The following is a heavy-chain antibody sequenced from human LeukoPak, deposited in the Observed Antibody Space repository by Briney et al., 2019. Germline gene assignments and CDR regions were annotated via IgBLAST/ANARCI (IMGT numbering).Heavy chain of an antibody. CDR2: ISAYNGNT. CDR1: GYTFTSYG. V-gene: IGHV1-18*01. CDR3: ARESLRSGYYDFWSGYYTGSKYYFDY. D-gene: IGHD3-3*01. Sequence: GVSVKVSCKASGYTFTSYGISWVRQAPGQGLEWMGWISAYNGNTNYAQKLQGRVTMTTDTSTSTAYMELRSLRSDDTAVYYCARESLRSGYYDFWSGYYTGSKYYFDYWGQGTLVTVSS. J-gene: IGHJ4*02.